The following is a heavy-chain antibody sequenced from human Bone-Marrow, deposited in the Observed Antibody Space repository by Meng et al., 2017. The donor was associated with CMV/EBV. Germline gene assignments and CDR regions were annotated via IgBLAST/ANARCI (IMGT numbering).Heavy chain of an antibody. Sequence: GGSLRLSCAASGFTFSSYAMHWVRQAPGKGLEWVAVISYDGSNKYHADSVKGRFTISKDNSKNTLYLQMNSLRAEDTAVYYCARDRAVDIVASGYFAYWGPGTLVTGSS. CDR1: GFTFSSYA. J-gene: IGHJ4*02. CDR3: ARDRAVDIVASGYFAY. V-gene: IGHV3-30-3*01. CDR2: ISYDGSNK. D-gene: IGHD5-12*01.